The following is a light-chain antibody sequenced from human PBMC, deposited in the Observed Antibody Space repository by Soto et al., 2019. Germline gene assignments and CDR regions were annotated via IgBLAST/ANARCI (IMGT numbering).Light chain of an antibody. CDR1: SSDIGGYNY. J-gene: IGLJ1*01. CDR3: SSLRV. Sequence: QSALTQPASVSGSPGQSITLSCTGTSSDIGGYNYVSWYQHHPGKAPKLMIYEVSNRPSGVSNRFSGSKSGNTASLTISGLQAEDEADYYCSSLRVFGTGTKLTVL. CDR2: EVS. V-gene: IGLV2-14*01.